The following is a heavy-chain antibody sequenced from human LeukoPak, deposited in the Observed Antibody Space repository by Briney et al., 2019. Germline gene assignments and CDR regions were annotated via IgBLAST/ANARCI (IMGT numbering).Heavy chain of an antibody. CDR1: GGTFSSYA. D-gene: IGHD2-15*01. CDR2: IIPIFGTA. CDR3: ARDLGYCSGGSCYARGSWFDP. J-gene: IGHJ5*02. Sequence: ASVKVSCKASGGTFSSYAISWVRQAPGQGLEWMGGIIPIFGTANYAQKFQGRVTITADESTSTAYMELSSLRSEGTAVYYCARDLGYCSGGSCYARGSWFDPWGQGTLVTVSS. V-gene: IGHV1-69*01.